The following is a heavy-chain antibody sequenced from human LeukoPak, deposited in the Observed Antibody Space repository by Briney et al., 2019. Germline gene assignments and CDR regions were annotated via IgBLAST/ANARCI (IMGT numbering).Heavy chain of an antibody. CDR3: ASGSSGYGYYYYMDV. Sequence: ASXXTXXXXAISWVRQAPGQGLEWMGGIIPIFGTANYAQKFQGRVTITADESTSTAYMELSSLRSEDTAVYYCASGSSGYGYYYYMDVWGKGTTVTVSS. CDR1: XXTXXXXA. V-gene: IGHV1-69*01. CDR2: IIPIFGTA. D-gene: IGHD3-22*01. J-gene: IGHJ6*03.